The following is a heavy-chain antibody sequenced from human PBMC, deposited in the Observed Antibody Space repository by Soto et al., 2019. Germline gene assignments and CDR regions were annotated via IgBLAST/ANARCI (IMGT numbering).Heavy chain of an antibody. V-gene: IGHV4-59*08. CDR1: GGSIATLY. CDR2: IYNSGAR. Sequence: QVQLQESGPGLVKPSEALSLTCTVSGGSIATLYLSWIRQPPGKGLEWIGYIYNSGARKYHPSLKSRVIVSVDTSRTRFTLEVTSVTAADSAVYCCATHSLDSGYGSSWGPGTLVTVSS. J-gene: IGHJ5*02. CDR3: ATHSLDSGYGSS. D-gene: IGHD5-12*01.